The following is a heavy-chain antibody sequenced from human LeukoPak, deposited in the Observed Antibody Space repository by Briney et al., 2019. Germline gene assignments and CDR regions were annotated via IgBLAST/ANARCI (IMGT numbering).Heavy chain of an antibody. V-gene: IGHV4-59*01. CDR2: IYHSGST. J-gene: IGHJ3*02. Sequence: SETLSLTCSVSGGSITNFYWSWIRQPPGKGLEWIGYIYHSGSTNYNPSLKSRVTISVDTSKNQFSLKLSSVTAADTAVYYCACGYSSYAFDIWGQGTMVTVSS. CDR1: GGSITNFY. D-gene: IGHD5-18*01. CDR3: ACGYSSYAFDI.